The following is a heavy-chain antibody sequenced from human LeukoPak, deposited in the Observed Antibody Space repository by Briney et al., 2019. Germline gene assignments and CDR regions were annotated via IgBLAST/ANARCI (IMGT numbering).Heavy chain of an antibody. V-gene: IGHV3-20*04. Sequence: PGGSLRFSCAASGFTFDDYGMSWVRQAPGKGLEWVSGINWNGGSTGYADSVKGRFTISRDNAKNSLYLQMNSLRAEDTALYYCARDRDLGVGNWFDPWGQGTLVTVSS. D-gene: IGHD3-3*01. CDR1: GFTFDDYG. J-gene: IGHJ5*02. CDR2: INWNGGST. CDR3: ARDRDLGVGNWFDP.